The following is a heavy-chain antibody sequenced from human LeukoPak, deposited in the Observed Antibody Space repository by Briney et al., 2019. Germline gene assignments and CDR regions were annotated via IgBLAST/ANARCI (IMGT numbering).Heavy chain of an antibody. CDR1: GGSISSSSYY. D-gene: IGHD5-18*01. Sequence: NSSETLSLXCTVSGGSISSSSYYWGWSRQPPGKGLEWIGSIYYSGIPYYNPSLKSRVTISVDTSKNQFSLKLSSVTAADTAVYYCARRQDTAMVALDYWGQGTLVTVSS. CDR3: ARRQDTAMVALDY. V-gene: IGHV4-39*01. CDR2: IYYSGIP. J-gene: IGHJ4*02.